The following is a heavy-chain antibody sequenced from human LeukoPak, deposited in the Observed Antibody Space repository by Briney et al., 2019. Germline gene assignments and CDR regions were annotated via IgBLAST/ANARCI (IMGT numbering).Heavy chain of an antibody. CDR3: ARRLVYSGSHRDAFDI. Sequence: SQTLSLTCTVSGGSISSGDDYWSWIRQPPGKGLEWIGYIYYSGSTNYNPSLRSRVTISVDTSKNQFSLKLSSVTAADTAVYYCARRLVYSGSHRDAFDIWGQGTMVTVSS. J-gene: IGHJ3*02. D-gene: IGHD1-26*01. CDR2: IYYSGST. CDR1: GGSISSGDDY. V-gene: IGHV4-30-4*08.